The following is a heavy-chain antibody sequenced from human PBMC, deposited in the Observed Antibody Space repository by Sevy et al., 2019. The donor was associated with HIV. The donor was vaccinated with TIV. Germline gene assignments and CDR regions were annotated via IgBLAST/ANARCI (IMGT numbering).Heavy chain of an antibody. CDR1: GLTVSSNY. CDR3: ARAGPPDAFDI. Sequence: GESLRLSCAASGLTVSSNYMSWVRQAPGKGLEWISVIYSSGSTYYADSVKGRFTTSRDNSKNKLYLQMNSLRAEDTAVNDCARAGPPDAFDIWGQGTMVTVSS. J-gene: IGHJ3*02. CDR2: IYSSGST. V-gene: IGHV3-53*01.